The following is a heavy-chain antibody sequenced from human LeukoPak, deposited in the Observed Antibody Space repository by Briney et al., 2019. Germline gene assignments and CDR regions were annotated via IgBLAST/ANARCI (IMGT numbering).Heavy chain of an antibody. Sequence: ASVKVSCKASGYTFTSYYMHWVRQAPGQGLEWMGLINPSGGSTSYAQKFQGRVTMTRDMSTSTVYMELSSLRSEDTAVYYCARVGTPYYYMNVWGKGTTVTVSS. CDR2: INPSGGST. V-gene: IGHV1-46*01. CDR1: GYTFTSYY. D-gene: IGHD1-26*01. J-gene: IGHJ6*03. CDR3: ARVGTPYYYMNV.